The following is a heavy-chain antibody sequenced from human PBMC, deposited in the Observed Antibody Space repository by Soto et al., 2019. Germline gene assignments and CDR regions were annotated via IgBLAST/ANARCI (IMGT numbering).Heavy chain of an antibody. V-gene: IGHV3-7*01. Sequence: GGSLRLSCAASGFTVSTWGMIWVRQAPGKGLEWVANINQDGSERYYVDSVKGRFTISRDNAKNSLYLQMNSLRAEDTAVYYCVKDNRGSYWGQGTLVTVSS. CDR2: INQDGSER. CDR1: GFTVSTWG. J-gene: IGHJ4*02. CDR3: VKDNRGSY. D-gene: IGHD3-10*01.